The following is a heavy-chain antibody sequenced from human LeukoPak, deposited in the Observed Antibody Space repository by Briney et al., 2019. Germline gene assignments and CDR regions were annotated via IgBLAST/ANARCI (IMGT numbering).Heavy chain of an antibody. CDR1: GGSFSGYY. V-gene: IGHV4-34*01. Sequence: PSETLSLTCAVYGGSFSGYYWSWIRPPPGKGLEWVGEINHSGSTNYNPSLKSRVTISVDTSKNQFSLKLSSVTAADTAVYYCARFHGYSGYDPTDYWGQGTLVTVSS. CDR2: INHSGST. D-gene: IGHD5-12*01. J-gene: IGHJ4*02. CDR3: ARFHGYSGYDPTDY.